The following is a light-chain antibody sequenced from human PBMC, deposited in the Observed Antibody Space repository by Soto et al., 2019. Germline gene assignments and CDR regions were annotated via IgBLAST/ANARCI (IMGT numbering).Light chain of an antibody. J-gene: IGLJ2*01. V-gene: IGLV2-14*01. Sequence: QSALTPPASVSGSPGQSITISCTGTSSDVGGYDFVSWYQQHPGKAPKLMIYDVTNRPSGVSNRFSGSKSGNTASLTISGLQVEDEADYYCGSYTSSSLVVFGGGTKLTVL. CDR2: DVT. CDR3: GSYTSSSLVV. CDR1: SSDVGGYDF.